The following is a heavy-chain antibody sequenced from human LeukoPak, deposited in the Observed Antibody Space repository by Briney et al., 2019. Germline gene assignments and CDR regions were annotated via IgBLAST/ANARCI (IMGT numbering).Heavy chain of an antibody. D-gene: IGHD3-10*01. CDR3: ARVLDYYGSGTRDFDY. J-gene: IGHJ4*02. Sequence: SETLSLTCTVSGYSISTGYYWGWIRQPPGKGLEWIGSMYHSGSTYYNPSLKSRVTMSADTSKNQFSLKPNSVTAADTAVYYCARVLDYYGSGTRDFDYWGQGILVTVSS. CDR2: MYHSGST. CDR1: GYSISTGYY. V-gene: IGHV4-38-2*02.